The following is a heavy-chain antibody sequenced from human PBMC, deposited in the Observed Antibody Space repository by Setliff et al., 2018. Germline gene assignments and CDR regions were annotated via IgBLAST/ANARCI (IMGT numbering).Heavy chain of an antibody. CDR2: IHASGST. J-gene: IGHJ6*02. CDR1: GGSISSGDHY. CDR3: ARAAGYSSSWYHYYYGMDV. Sequence: PSETLSLTCTVSGGSISSGDHYWSWIRQPAGKGLEWIGRIHASGSTNYNPSLKSRVTISVETSKNQFSLKLSSVTAADTAVYYCARAAGYSSSWYHYYYGMDVWGQGTTVTVSS. V-gene: IGHV4-61*02. D-gene: IGHD6-13*01.